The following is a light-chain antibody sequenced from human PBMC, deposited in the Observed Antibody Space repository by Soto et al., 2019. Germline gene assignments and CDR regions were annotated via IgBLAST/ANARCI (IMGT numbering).Light chain of an antibody. CDR1: SSNIGSNT. CDR3: AACDDSVNGGL. CDR2: SNN. V-gene: IGLV1-44*01. J-gene: IGLJ3*02. Sequence: QSVLTQPPSASGTPGQRVTISCSGSSSNIGSNTVNWYQQLPGTAPKLLIYSNNPRPSGVPDRFSGSKSGNSASVAISGLQSEYEADSYCAACDDSVNGGLFDEGTKLTVL.